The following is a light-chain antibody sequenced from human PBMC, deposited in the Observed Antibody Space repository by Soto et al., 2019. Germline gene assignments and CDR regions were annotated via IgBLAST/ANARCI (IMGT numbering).Light chain of an antibody. V-gene: IGKV1-6*02. CDR1: QAIGND. J-gene: IGKJ1*01. CDR2: GAS. Sequence: IQMTQSPSSLSASVGDRVTITCRASQAIGNDLGWYQQKPGKAPKVLINGASNLQSGVPSRFSGSGSGTEFTLTISSLQPEDFATYFCLQDYNYPRTFGQGTKVDIK. CDR3: LQDYNYPRT.